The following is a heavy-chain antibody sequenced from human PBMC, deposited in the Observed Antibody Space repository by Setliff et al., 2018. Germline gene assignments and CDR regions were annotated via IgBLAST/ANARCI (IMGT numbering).Heavy chain of an antibody. V-gene: IGHV4-39*07. Sequence: SETLSLTCTVSGGSISSGSYYWSWIRQPAGKGLEWIGSIYYSGSTYYNPSLKSRVTISVDTSKNQFSLNLSSVTAADTAVYYCARAGYELGQYNWFDPWGQGTLVTVSS. J-gene: IGHJ5*02. CDR3: ARAGYELGQYNWFDP. D-gene: IGHD2-2*01. CDR2: IYYSGST. CDR1: GGSISSGSYY.